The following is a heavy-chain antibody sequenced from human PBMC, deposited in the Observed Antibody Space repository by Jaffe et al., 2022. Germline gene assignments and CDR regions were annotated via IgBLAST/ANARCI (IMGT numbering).Heavy chain of an antibody. CDR1: GFTFSNAW. CDR2: IKSKTDGGTT. Sequence: EVQLVESGGGLVKPGGSLRLSCAASGFTFSNAWMSWVRQAPGKGLEWVGRIKSKTDGGTTDYAAPVKGRFTISRDDSKNTLYLQMNSLKTEDTAVYYCTTDRYCSGGSCYSFAPGYYYYMDVWGKGTTVTVSS. J-gene: IGHJ6*03. V-gene: IGHV3-15*01. CDR3: TTDRYCSGGSCYSFAPGYYYYMDV. D-gene: IGHD2-15*01.